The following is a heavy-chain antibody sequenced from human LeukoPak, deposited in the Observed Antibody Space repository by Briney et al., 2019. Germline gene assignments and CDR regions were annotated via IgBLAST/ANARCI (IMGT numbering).Heavy chain of an antibody. CDR2: LHPNSGGT. D-gene: IGHD6-13*01. CDR1: GYTFTDYY. CDR3: ASGSSSDF. V-gene: IGHV1-2*02. Sequence: VKVSCKASGYTFTDYYLHWVRQAPGQGLEWMGWLHPNSGGTEYAQKFQGRVTMTRDTSISTAYMDLTRLTSDDTAVYYCASGSSSDFWGQGSLVTVSS. J-gene: IGHJ4*02.